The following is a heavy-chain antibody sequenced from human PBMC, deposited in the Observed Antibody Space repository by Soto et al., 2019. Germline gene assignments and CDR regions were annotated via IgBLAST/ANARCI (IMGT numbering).Heavy chain of an antibody. CDR2: IYWNDDK. J-gene: IGHJ4*02. V-gene: IGHV2-5*01. D-gene: IGHD6-13*01. CDR1: GFSLSTSGVG. CDR3: AHRSIDVSSSSWYPLDY. Sequence: SGPTLVKPTQTLTLTCTFSGFSLSTSGVGVGWIRQPPGKALEWLALIYWNDDKRYSPSLKSRLTITKDTSKNQVVLTMTNMDPVDTATYYCAHRSIDVSSSSWYPLDYWGQGTLVTVSS.